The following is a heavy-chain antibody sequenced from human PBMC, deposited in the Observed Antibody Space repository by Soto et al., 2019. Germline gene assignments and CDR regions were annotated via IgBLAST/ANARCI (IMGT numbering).Heavy chain of an antibody. CDR2: ISGNCGST. CDR1: GFTFSSYA. Sequence: HPGGSLRLSCAASGFTFSSYAMSWVRQAPGKGQEWVSAISGNCGSTYYADSVKGRFTISRDNSKNTLNLQMNSLRAEDTAVYYFAKDGMRSSYYDSSGYYYFFDYWGQGTLVTVSS. V-gene: IGHV3-23*01. CDR3: AKDGMRSSYYDSSGYYYFFDY. D-gene: IGHD3-22*01. J-gene: IGHJ4*02.